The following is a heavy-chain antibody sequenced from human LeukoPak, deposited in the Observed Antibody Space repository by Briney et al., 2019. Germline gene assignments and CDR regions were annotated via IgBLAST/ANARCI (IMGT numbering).Heavy chain of an antibody. CDR2: IYPGDSDT. CDR3: ARQLDYDYVWGSYRRYYFDY. D-gene: IGHD3-16*02. Sequence: PGESLKISCNGSGYSFTSYWIGWVRQMPGKGLEWMGIIYPGDSDTRYSPSFQGQVTISADKSISTAYLQWSSLKASDTAMYYCARQLDYDYVWGSYRRYYFDYWGQGTLVTVSS. J-gene: IGHJ4*02. CDR1: GYSFTSYW. V-gene: IGHV5-51*01.